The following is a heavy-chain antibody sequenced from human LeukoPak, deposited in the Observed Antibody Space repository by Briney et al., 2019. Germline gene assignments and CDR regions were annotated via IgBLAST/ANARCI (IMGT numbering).Heavy chain of an antibody. D-gene: IGHD5-24*01. V-gene: IGHV1-69*13. CDR2: ILTTFGTT. CDR1: GGTPASFG. Sequence: SVYPSCKVSGGTPASFGTKWERPAPGHGLEWVGGILTTFGTTNYIQKLEGRLAITADESTSTAYMELNSLRSDDTSVYYCARDYDGDNAFFIWGEGTVVTVSS. J-gene: IGHJ3*02. CDR3: ARDYDGDNAFFI.